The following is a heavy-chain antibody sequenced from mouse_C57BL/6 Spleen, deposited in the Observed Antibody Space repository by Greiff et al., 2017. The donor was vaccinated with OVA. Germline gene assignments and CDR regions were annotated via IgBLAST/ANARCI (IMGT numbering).Heavy chain of an antibody. CDR3: ARGGYYGSWYFDV. CDR1: GFTFSDYG. D-gene: IGHD1-1*01. V-gene: IGHV5-17*01. J-gene: IGHJ1*03. CDR2: ISSGSSTI. Sequence: EVQLVESGGGLVKPGGSLKLSCAASGFTFSDYGMHWVRQAPEKGLEWVAYISSGSSTIYYADTVKGRFTISRDNAKNTLFLQMTSLRSEDTAMYYCARGGYYGSWYFDVWGTGTTVTVSS.